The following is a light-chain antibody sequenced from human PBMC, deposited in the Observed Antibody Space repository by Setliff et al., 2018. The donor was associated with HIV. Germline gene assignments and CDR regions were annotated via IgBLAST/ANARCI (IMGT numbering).Light chain of an antibody. J-gene: IGLJ1*01. V-gene: IGLV2-14*03. CDR1: SSDVGGYSL. CDR3: SSYAITNTLP. Sequence: QSALAQPASMSGSPGQSITISCTGTSSDVGGYSLVSWYQQHPGKAPKLIISEVTNRASGVSNRFSGSKSGNTASLTISGLQAEDEADYYCSSYAITNTLPFGTGTKVTVL. CDR2: EVT.